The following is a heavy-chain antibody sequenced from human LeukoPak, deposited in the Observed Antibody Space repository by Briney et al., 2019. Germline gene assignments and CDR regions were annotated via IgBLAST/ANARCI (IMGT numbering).Heavy chain of an antibody. CDR2: IYKNSKE. CDR3: ARESPTSGIDS. D-gene: IGHD2-15*01. V-gene: IGHV3-53*01. CDR1: GISVESNY. Sequence: PGGSLRLSCSASGISVESNYMSWVRQAPGKGLEWVSLIYKNSKEYYAESAKGRFSISRDISKNSLDLQMNRLRGDDTAVYYCARESPTSGIDSWGQGTLVIVSS. J-gene: IGHJ5*01.